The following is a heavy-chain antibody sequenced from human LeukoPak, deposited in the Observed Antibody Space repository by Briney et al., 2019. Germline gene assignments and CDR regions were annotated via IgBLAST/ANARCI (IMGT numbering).Heavy chain of an antibody. CDR2: ISAYNGNT. Sequence: ASVKVSCKASGYTFTSYYMHWVRQAPGQGLEWMGWISAYNGNTNYAQKLQGRVTMTTDTSTSTAYMELRSLRSDDTAVYYCATPWGGSYPLTFDYWGQGTLVTVSS. J-gene: IGHJ4*02. D-gene: IGHD1-26*01. CDR1: GYTFTSYY. CDR3: ATPWGGSYPLTFDY. V-gene: IGHV1-18*04.